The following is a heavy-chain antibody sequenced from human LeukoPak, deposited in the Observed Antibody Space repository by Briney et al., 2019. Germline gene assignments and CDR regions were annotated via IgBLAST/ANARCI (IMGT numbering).Heavy chain of an antibody. Sequence: SETLSLTCTVSGGSIISYFWSWIRQPPGKGPEWIGYIFDSGTTNYNPRTNYNPSLKSRVTVSLDTSKNHFSLKLSSVTAADTAVYFCARGGVTTIAQYDYWGRGILVTVSS. J-gene: IGHJ4*02. CDR2: IFDSGTTNYNPRT. CDR3: ARGGVTTIAQYDY. CDR1: GGSIISYF. D-gene: IGHD5-12*01. V-gene: IGHV4-59*01.